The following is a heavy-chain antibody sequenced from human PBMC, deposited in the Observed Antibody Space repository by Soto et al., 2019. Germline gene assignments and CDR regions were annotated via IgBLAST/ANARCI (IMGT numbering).Heavy chain of an antibody. J-gene: IGHJ4*02. CDR1: GFTFSSYA. CDR2: ISGSGGST. Sequence: EVQLLESGGGLVQPGGSLRLSCAASGFTFSSYAMSWVRQAPGKGLEWVSAISGSGGSTYYADSVKGRFTISRDNSKNTLYLQMNSLRAEDTAVYYCAKVVGASLRYFDWSYFDYWGQGTLVTVSS. V-gene: IGHV3-23*01. CDR3: AKVVGASLRYFDWSYFDY. D-gene: IGHD3-9*01.